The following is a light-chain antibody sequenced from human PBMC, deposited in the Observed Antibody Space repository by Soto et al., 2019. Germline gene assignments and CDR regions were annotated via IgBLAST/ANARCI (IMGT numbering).Light chain of an antibody. Sequence: QSVLXQPASVSGSPGQSITISCTGTSSDVGGYNYVSWYQQHPGKAPKLMIYEVSNRPSGVSNRFSGSKSGNTASLTISGLQAEDEADYYCSSYTSSSTLHYVFGTGTKVTV. CDR3: SSYTSSSTLHYV. CDR2: EVS. V-gene: IGLV2-14*01. CDR1: SSDVGGYNY. J-gene: IGLJ1*01.